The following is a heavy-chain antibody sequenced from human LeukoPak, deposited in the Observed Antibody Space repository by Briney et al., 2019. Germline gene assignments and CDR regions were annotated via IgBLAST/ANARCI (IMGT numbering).Heavy chain of an antibody. D-gene: IGHD6-25*01. CDR1: GFTFSSYA. CDR2: ISYDGSNK. Sequence: GRSLRLSCAASGFTFSSYAMHWVRQAPGKGLEWVAVISYDGSNKYYADSVRGRLTISRDNSKNTLYLQMNSLRAEDTAVYYCARVSGYWGQGTLVTVSS. J-gene: IGHJ4*02. V-gene: IGHV3-30-3*01. CDR3: ARVSGY.